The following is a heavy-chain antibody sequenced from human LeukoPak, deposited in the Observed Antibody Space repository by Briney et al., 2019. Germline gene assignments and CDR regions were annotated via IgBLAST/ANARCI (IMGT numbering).Heavy chain of an antibody. Sequence: SVKVSCKASGGTFSSYTISWVRQAPGQGLEWMGRIIPILGIANYAQKFQGRVTITADRSTSTAYMELSSLRSEGTAVYYCARGVPSDYDILTGSYYFDYWGQGTLVTVSS. CDR2: IIPILGIA. V-gene: IGHV1-69*02. CDR1: GGTFSSYT. CDR3: ARGVPSDYDILTGSYYFDY. J-gene: IGHJ4*02. D-gene: IGHD3-9*01.